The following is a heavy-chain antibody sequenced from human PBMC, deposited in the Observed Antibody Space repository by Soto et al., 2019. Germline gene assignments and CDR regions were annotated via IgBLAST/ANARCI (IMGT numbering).Heavy chain of an antibody. CDR2: IYSSGST. Sequence: SETLSLTCTVSGGSISGGDFYWSWIRQPPGKGLEWVGYIYSSGSTYYNPSLKSRLTVSLDSSKNRFSLKLSSVTAADTAVYYCATTYFFDSSTYTVDYWGQGTLVTVFS. D-gene: IGHD3-22*01. J-gene: IGHJ4*02. V-gene: IGHV4-30-4*01. CDR1: GGSISGGDFY. CDR3: ATTYFFDSSTYTVDY.